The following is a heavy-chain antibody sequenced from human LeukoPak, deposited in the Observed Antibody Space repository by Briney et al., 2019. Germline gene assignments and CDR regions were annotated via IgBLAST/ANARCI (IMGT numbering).Heavy chain of an antibody. V-gene: IGHV3-20*01. J-gene: IGHJ3*02. CDR2: INWNGGST. D-gene: IGHD3-3*01. CDR3: ARAVYYNFWSGSPDDAFDI. CDR1: GFSFGSYP. Sequence: GGSLRLSCVVSGFSFGSYPMSWVRQAPGKGLEWVSGINWNGGSTGYADSVKGRFTISRDNAKNSLYLQMNSLRAEDTALYHCARAVYYNFWSGSPDDAFDIWGQGTMVTVSS.